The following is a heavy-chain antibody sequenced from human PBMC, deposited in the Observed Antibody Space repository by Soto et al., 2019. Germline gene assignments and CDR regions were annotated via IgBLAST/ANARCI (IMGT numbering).Heavy chain of an antibody. CDR2: INPNSGGT. Sequence: GASVKVSCKASGYTFTGYYMHWVRQAPGQGLEWMGWINPNSGGTNYAQKFQGWVTMTRDTSISTAYMELSRLRSDDTAVYYCARGHEMKGSFGVVTPSLYYGMDVWGQGTTVTVSS. V-gene: IGHV1-2*04. CDR3: ARGHEMKGSFGVVTPSLYYGMDV. CDR1: GYTFTGYY. J-gene: IGHJ6*02. D-gene: IGHD3-3*01.